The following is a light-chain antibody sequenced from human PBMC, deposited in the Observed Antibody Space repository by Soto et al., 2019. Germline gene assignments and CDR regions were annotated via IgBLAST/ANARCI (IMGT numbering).Light chain of an antibody. Sequence: EIVMTQSPATLSVSPRVISTLSFRASQSISDTLAWYQQKPGQAPRLLIYGASKRATGFPARFSGSGSGTDFTLTISSLQSEDFAVYYCQQYNNWPWTFGQGTKVDIK. J-gene: IGKJ1*01. V-gene: IGKV3-15*01. CDR1: QSISDT. CDR3: QQYNNWPWT. CDR2: GAS.